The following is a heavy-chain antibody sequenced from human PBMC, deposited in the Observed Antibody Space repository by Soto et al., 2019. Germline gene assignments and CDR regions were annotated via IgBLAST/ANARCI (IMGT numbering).Heavy chain of an antibody. CDR1: GGSISSYY. CDR2: IYYSGST. J-gene: IGHJ4*02. CDR3: ARTVPAAAMGVFDY. Sequence: SETLSLTCTVSGGSISSYYWSWIRQPPGKGLEWIGYIYYSGSTNYNPSLKSRVTISVDTSKNQFSLKLSSVTAADTAVYYCARTVPAAAMGVFDYWGQGTLVTVSS. D-gene: IGHD2-2*01. V-gene: IGHV4-59*01.